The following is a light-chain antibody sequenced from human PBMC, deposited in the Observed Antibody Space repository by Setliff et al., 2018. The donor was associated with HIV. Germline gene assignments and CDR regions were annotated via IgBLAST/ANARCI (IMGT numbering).Light chain of an antibody. CDR3: AAWDDSLNGYV. V-gene: IGLV1-44*01. CDR1: SSNIGSNT. CDR2: SGN. J-gene: IGLJ1*01. Sequence: QSVLTQPPLASGTPGQRVTISCSGSSSNIGSNTVNWYQHLPGLAPKFLIYSGNRRPAVVPDRFSGSKSGTSASLAISGLQSEDEADYYCAAWDDSLNGYVFGTGTKVTVL.